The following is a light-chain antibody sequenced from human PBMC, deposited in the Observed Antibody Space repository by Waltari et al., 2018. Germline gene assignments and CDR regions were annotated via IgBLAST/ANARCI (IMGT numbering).Light chain of an antibody. J-gene: IGLJ1*01. Sequence: YQQHPGKAPKLIICDVSNRRSGVSNRFSGSRSVNTASLTISGLQAEDEADYYCSSYTSNSTPYVCGTGTKVSVL. CDR3: SSYTSNSTPYV. V-gene: IGLV2-14*03. CDR2: DVS.